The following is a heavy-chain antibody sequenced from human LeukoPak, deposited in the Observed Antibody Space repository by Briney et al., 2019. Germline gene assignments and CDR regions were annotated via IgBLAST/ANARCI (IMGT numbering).Heavy chain of an antibody. CDR3: AREWPDYGGNSDY. CDR2: IKQDGSEK. V-gene: IGHV3-7*03. D-gene: IGHD4-23*01. CDR1: GFTFSSLW. J-gene: IGHJ4*02. Sequence: PGGSLRLSCGASGFTFSSLWMGWVRQAPGQGLEWVAIIKQDGSEKYYVDSVTGRFTTSRDNAKNSLYLQMNSLRAEDTAVYYCAREWPDYGGNSDYWGQGTLVTVSS.